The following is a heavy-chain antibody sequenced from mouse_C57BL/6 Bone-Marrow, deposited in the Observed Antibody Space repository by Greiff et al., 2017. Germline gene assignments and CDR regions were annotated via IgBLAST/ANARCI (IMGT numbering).Heavy chain of an antibody. V-gene: IGHV1-50*01. Sequence: VQLQQPGAELVKPGASVKLSCKASGYTFTSYWMQWVKQRPGQGLEWIGEIDPSDSYTNYNQKFKGKATLTVDTSSSTAYMQLSSLTSEDSAVYYCATGRYFDGWGTGTTVIVSS. J-gene: IGHJ1*03. CDR3: ATGRYFDG. CDR1: GYTFTSYW. CDR2: IDPSDSYT.